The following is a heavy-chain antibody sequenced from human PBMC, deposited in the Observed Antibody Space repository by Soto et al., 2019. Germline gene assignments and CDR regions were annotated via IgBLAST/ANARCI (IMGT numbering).Heavy chain of an antibody. V-gene: IGHV1-69*13. CDR3: ARGRGGSFDI. CDR1: GGTFSSYA. CDR2: IIPIFGTA. J-gene: IGHJ3*02. Sequence: ASVKVSCKASGGTFSSYAISWVRQAPGQGLEWMGGIIPIFGTANYAQKFQGRVTITADESTSTSYMELISLRSADTAVYYCARGRGGSFDIWGQGTMVTVSS.